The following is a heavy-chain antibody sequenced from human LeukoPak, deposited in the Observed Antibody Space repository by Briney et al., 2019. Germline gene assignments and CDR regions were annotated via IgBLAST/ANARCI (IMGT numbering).Heavy chain of an antibody. V-gene: IGHV7-4-1*02. Sequence: GASVKVSCKASGYTFTSYAMNWVRQAPGQGLEWMGWINTNTGNPTYAQGFTGRFVFSLDTSVSTAYLQISSLKAEDTAVYYCARDVLFPLAAAAGSYFDYWGQGTLVTVSS. CDR1: GYTFTSYA. D-gene: IGHD6-13*01. CDR3: ARDVLFPLAAAAGSYFDY. CDR2: INTNTGNP. J-gene: IGHJ4*02.